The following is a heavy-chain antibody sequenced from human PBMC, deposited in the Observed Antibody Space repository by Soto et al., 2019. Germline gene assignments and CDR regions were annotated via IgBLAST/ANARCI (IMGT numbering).Heavy chain of an antibody. CDR3: GRNVLAVTEDAVDV. CDR2: IGISIGYI. CDR1: GFSLSSYT. D-gene: IGHD4-4*01. J-gene: IGHJ3*01. Sequence: EEQLVESGGGLVKPGGSLRLSCVASGFSLSSYTMSWVRQAPGTGLELVSSIGISIGYIYYAESVTGRFTISRDNAQNSLFLEMNSLRAEDTALYFCGRNVLAVTEDAVDVWGQGTMGTVSS. V-gene: IGHV3-21*01.